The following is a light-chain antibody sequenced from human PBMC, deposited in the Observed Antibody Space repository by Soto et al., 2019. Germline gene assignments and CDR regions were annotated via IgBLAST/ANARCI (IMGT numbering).Light chain of an antibody. J-gene: IGKJ2*01. Sequence: DIQMTQSPSSVSASVGDRVTLTCRASQGISSWLAWYQQKPGKAPKHLIYAAASMQSGDPSRFIDSGTGKHFTLTISSLQPEDSATYYCLQSDSFPHTFGQGTKLEI. CDR1: QGISSW. CDR3: LQSDSFPHT. V-gene: IGKV1-12*01. CDR2: AAA.